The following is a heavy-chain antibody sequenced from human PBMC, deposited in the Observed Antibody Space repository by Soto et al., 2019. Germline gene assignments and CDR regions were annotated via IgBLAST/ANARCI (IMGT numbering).Heavy chain of an antibody. CDR1: GFTFSTYW. V-gene: IGHV3-74*01. J-gene: IGHJ5*02. D-gene: IGHD1-26*01. Sequence: PGGSLRLSCAASGFTFSTYWVHWVRQAPGKGLVWVSRISTDGRITTYADSVKGRFTISRDNAKNTLYMQMNSLRADDTAVYYCAREGNDSGFDPWGQGTLVTVSS. CDR3: AREGNDSGFDP. CDR2: ISTDGRIT.